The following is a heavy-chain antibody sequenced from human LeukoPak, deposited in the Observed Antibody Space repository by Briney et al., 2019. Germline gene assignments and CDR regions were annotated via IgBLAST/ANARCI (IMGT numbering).Heavy chain of an antibody. Sequence: GGSLRLSCSGSGFTFSTTAMHWVRQAPGQGLDYVSGVNSDGIITEYADAVKGRVTISRDNSKNTLYHQMSSLRAEDTAVYYCVKDITLRGIRGFDRFESWGQGTRVTVSS. D-gene: IGHD3-22*01. CDR1: GFTFSTTA. V-gene: IGHV3-64D*06. CDR2: VNSDGIIT. CDR3: VKDITLRGIRGFDRFES. J-gene: IGHJ4*02.